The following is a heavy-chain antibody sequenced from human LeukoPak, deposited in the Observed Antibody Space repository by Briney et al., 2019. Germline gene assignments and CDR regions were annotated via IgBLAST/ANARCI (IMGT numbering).Heavy chain of an antibody. Sequence: GGSLRLSCAASGFTFSSYWMHWVRQAPGKGLVWVSRINSDGSSTSYADSVKGRFTISRDNAKNTLYLQMNSLRAEDTAVYYCARGGSYYGPLDYWGQGTLVNVSS. CDR1: GFTFSSYW. CDR2: INSDGSST. V-gene: IGHV3-74*01. D-gene: IGHD1-26*01. J-gene: IGHJ4*02. CDR3: ARGGSYYGPLDY.